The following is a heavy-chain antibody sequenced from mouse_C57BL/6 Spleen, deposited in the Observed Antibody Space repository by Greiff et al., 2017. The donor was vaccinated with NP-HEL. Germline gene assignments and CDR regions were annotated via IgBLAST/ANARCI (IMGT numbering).Heavy chain of an antibody. J-gene: IGHJ2*01. CDR1: GYAFSSSW. CDR2: IYPGDGDT. CDR3: ARREGYDGYFDY. Sequence: VMLVESGPELVKPGASVKISCKASGYAFSSSWMNWVKQRPGKGLEWIGRIYPGDGDTNYNGKFKGKATLTADKSSSTAYMQLSSLTSEDSAVYFCARREGYDGYFDYWGQGTTLTVSS. D-gene: IGHD2-3*01. V-gene: IGHV1-82*01.